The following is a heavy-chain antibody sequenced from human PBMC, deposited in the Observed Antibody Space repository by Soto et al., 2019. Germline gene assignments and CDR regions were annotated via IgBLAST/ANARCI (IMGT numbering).Heavy chain of an antibody. CDR3: ARVGDYLDY. V-gene: IGHV4-59*01. Sequence: SETLSLTCTVSGGSISSYYWSWIRQPPGKGLEWIGYIYYSDSINYNPSLSSRVIISVDTPKNQFSLKLSSVTAADTAVYYCARVGDYLDYWGQGTLVTVSS. CDR1: GGSISSYY. CDR2: IYYSDSI. D-gene: IGHD2-15*01. J-gene: IGHJ4*02.